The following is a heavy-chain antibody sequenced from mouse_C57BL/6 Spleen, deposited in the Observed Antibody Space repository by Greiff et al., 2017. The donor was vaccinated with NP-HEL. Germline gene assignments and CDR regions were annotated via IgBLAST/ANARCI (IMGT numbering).Heavy chain of an antibody. D-gene: IGHD2-3*01. CDR1: GFTFSDYY. Sequence: EVQLQESEGGLVQPGSSMKLSCTASGFTFSDYYMAWVRQVPEKGLEWVANINYDGSSTYYLDSLKSRFIISRDNAKNILYLQMSSLKSEDTATYYCARGSYDGYYNYAMDYWGQGTSVTVSS. V-gene: IGHV5-16*01. CDR2: INYDGSST. CDR3: ARGSYDGYYNYAMDY. J-gene: IGHJ4*01.